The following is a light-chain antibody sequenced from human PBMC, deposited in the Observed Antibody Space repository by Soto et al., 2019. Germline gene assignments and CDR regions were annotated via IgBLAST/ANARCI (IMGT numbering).Light chain of an antibody. J-gene: IGKJ4*01. CDR1: QSISSY. CDR3: QQANTFPRT. Sequence: DIQMTQSPSSLSASVGDRVTITCRASQSISSYLNWYQQKPGKAPKLLIYAASSLQSGVPSRFRGSGSGTDFTLTISSLQPEDFATYYCQQANTFPRTFGGGTKVDIK. CDR2: AAS. V-gene: IGKV1-39*01.